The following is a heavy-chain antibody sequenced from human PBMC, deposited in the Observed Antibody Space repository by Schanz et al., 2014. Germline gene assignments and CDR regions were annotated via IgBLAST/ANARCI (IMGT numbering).Heavy chain of an antibody. CDR3: ARESVSRTRLFDP. J-gene: IGHJ5*02. CDR2: INPDSGGT. Sequence: QVQLVQSGAEVKKPGASVKVSCKASGYTLTAYYMHWVRQAPGQGLEWMGWINPDSGGTNYAQKFQGRVTMTRDMSINTAYMELSRLTSDDTAVYYCARESVSRTRLFDPWGQGTLVTVSS. V-gene: IGHV1-2*02. D-gene: IGHD3-3*01. CDR1: GYTLTAYY.